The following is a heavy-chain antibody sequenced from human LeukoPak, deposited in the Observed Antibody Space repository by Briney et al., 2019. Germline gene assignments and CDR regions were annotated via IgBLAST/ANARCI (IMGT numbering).Heavy chain of an antibody. Sequence: ASVKVSCKASGYTFTSYGMSWVRQAPGQGLEWMGWISAYNGNTNYAQKLQGRVTMTTDTSTSTAYIELRSLRSDDTAVYYCARVGRITGTSPPDYGGQGTLVTVSS. D-gene: IGHD1-20*01. CDR2: ISAYNGNT. V-gene: IGHV1-18*01. CDR3: ARVGRITGTSPPDY. CDR1: GYTFTSYG. J-gene: IGHJ4*02.